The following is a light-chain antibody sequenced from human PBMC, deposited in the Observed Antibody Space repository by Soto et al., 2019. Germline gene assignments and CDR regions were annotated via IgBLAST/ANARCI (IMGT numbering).Light chain of an antibody. Sequence: DIQVAQSPSSLSSSLGDIVTITFRASQSISSYLNWYQQKPGKAPKLLIYAASSLQSGVPSRFSGSGSGTDFTLTISSLQPEDFATYYCQQSYSTLLITFGQGTRLEIK. CDR2: AAS. CDR3: QQSYSTLLIT. J-gene: IGKJ5*01. CDR1: QSISSY. V-gene: IGKV1-39*01.